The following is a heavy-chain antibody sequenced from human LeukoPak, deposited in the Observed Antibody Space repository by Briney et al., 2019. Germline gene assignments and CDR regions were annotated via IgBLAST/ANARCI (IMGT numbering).Heavy chain of an antibody. V-gene: IGHV4-59*08. J-gene: IGHJ1*01. CDR3: ARLPGIAAV. D-gene: IGHD6-13*01. CDR2: IHYSGST. Sequence: PSETLSLTCTVSGGSTSRYYWSWIRQPPGKSLEWIGYIHYSGSTTYNPSLKSRVTISIDTSNNHFSLNLRSVTAADTAVYYCARLPGIAAVWGQGTLVIVSS. CDR1: GGSTSRYY.